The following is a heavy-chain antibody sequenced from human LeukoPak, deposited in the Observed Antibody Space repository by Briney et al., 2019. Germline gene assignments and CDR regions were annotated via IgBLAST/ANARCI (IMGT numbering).Heavy chain of an antibody. J-gene: IGHJ6*02. CDR2: IYSGGST. Sequence: QAGGSLRLSCAASGFTVSSNYMSWVRQAPGKGLECVSVIYSGGSTYYADSVKGRFTISRDNSKNTLYLQMNSLRAEDTAVYYCASPGIAAAGPFYYYVMDVWGQGTTVTVSS. CDR1: GFTVSSNY. D-gene: IGHD6-13*01. CDR3: ASPGIAAAGPFYYYVMDV. V-gene: IGHV3-53*01.